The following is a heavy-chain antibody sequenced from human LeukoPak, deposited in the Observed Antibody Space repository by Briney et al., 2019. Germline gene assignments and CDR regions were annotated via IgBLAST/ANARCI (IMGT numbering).Heavy chain of an antibody. D-gene: IGHD6-19*01. CDR2: ISSSSSYI. V-gene: IGHV3-21*01. J-gene: IGHJ4*02. CDR3: ARDRYSSGWSGFDY. Sequence: PGGSLRLSCAASGFTFSSYAMSWVRQAPGKGLEWVSSISSSSSYIYYADSVKGRFTISRDNAKNSLYLQMDSLRAEDTAVYYCARDRYSSGWSGFDYWGQGTLVTVSS. CDR1: GFTFSSYA.